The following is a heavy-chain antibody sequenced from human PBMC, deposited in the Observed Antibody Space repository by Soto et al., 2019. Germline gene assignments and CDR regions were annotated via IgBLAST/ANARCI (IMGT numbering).Heavy chain of an antibody. V-gene: IGHV1-3*01. D-gene: IGHD3-10*01. CDR1: GYTFTIYA. CDR3: ARDHITMVRGPGHYYYGMDV. J-gene: IGHJ6*02. CDR2: INAGNGNT. Sequence: ASVKVSCKASGYTFTIYAMHWVRQAPGQRLEWMGWINAGNGNTKYSQKFQGRVTITRDTSASTAYMELSSLRSEDTAVYYCARDHITMVRGPGHYYYGMDVWGQGTTVTVSS.